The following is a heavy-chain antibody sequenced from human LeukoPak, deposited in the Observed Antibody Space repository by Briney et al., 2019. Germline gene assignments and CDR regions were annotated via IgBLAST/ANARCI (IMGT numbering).Heavy chain of an antibody. J-gene: IGHJ6*02. CDR2: TSYSGNT. CDR1: GGSIGNYY. Sequence: PSETLSLTCIVSGGSIGNYYWNWIRQPPGKGLEWIGYTSYSGNTIYNPSLKSRVTISIDPFKNQLSLKVTSVTAADTAVYYCARDHGYFGMDVWGQGTTVTISS. CDR3: ARDHGYFGMDV. V-gene: IGHV4-59*01.